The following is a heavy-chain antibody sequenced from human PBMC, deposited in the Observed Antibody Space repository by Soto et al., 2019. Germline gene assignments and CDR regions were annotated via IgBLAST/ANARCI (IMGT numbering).Heavy chain of an antibody. CDR3: ARRLKTGYCDSTSYDNVMLDP. Sequence: GESLKISCKGPGYSFTSYWISWVRQMPGKGLEWMGRIDPSDSYTNYSPSFQGHVTISADKSISTAYLQWSSLKASDTAMYYCARRLKTGYCDSTSYDNVMLDPSGQGTLDTVSS. D-gene: IGHD2-2*01. J-gene: IGHJ5*02. CDR2: IDPSDSYT. CDR1: GYSFTSYW. V-gene: IGHV5-10-1*01.